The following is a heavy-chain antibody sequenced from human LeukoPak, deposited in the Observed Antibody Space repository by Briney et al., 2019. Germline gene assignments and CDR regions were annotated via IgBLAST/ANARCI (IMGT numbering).Heavy chain of an antibody. CDR2: ISSSSSTI. D-gene: IGHD3-10*01. V-gene: IGHV3-48*01. CDR1: GSTFSSYS. CDR3: ARFRVRGVIKGFDY. J-gene: IGHJ4*02. Sequence: GGSLRLSCAASGSTFSSYSMNWVRQAPGKGLVWVSYISSSSSTIYYADSVKGRFTISRDNAKNSLYLQMNSLRAEDTAVYYCARFRVRGVIKGFDYWGQGTLVTVSS.